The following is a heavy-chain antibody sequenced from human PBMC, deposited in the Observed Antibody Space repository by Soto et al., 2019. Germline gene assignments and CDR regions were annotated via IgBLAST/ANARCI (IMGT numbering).Heavy chain of an antibody. CDR2: NGDSEGETT. D-gene: IGHD2-15*01. CDR3: AKGYCGGGRCYDLDNWFDS. J-gene: IGHJ5*01. Sequence: EVQLLESGGGLVQPGGPLRLSCAASGFTFSTYAMTWVRQAPGKGPEWVSRNGDSEGETTHYTDSVKGRFTISRANAKTPLYLQMNRLRVEDTAIYYCAKGYCGGGRCYDLDNWFDSWGQGTRVTVSS. CDR1: GFTFSTYA. V-gene: IGHV3-23*01.